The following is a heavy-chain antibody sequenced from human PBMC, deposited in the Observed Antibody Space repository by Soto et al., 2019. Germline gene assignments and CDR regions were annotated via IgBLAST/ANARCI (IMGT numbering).Heavy chain of an antibody. D-gene: IGHD6-6*01. J-gene: IGHJ4*02. V-gene: IGHV4-39*01. CDR2: IYYSGST. Sequence: SETLSLTCTVCGGSISSSSYYWGWIRQPPGKGPEWIGSIYYSGSTYYNPSLKSRVTISVDTSKNQFSLKLSSVTAADTAVYYCARGYSSIAARGYFDYWGQGTLVTVSS. CDR1: GGSISSSSYY. CDR3: ARGYSSIAARGYFDY.